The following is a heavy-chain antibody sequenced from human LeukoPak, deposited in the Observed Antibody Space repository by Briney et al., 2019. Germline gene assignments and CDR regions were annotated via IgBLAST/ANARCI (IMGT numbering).Heavy chain of an antibody. CDR2: INHSGST. CDR1: GGSFSGYY. Sequence: PSETLSLTCAVYGGSFSGYYWSWIRQPPGKGLEWIGEINHSGSTNYNPCLKSRVTISVDTFKNQFSLKLSSVTAADTAVYYCARGGSSGWYFNLRGLNYWGQGTLVTVSS. CDR3: ARGGSSGWYFNLRGLNY. D-gene: IGHD6-19*01. V-gene: IGHV4-34*01. J-gene: IGHJ4*02.